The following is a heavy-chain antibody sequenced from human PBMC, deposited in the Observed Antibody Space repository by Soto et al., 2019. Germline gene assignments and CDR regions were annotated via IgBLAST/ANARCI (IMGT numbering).Heavy chain of an antibody. V-gene: IGHV1-3*01. CDR3: ARGDIPLADY. CDR1: GYTFTSYA. J-gene: IGHJ4*02. D-gene: IGHD1-1*01. CDR2: INAGNGNT. Sequence: QVQLVQSGAEVKKPGASVKVSCKASGYTFTSYAMHWVRQAPGQRLEWMGWINAGNGNTKYSQKFQGRVTITRDTSASTAYMELSRLRSEDTGVYYSARGDIPLADYWGQGPLFTVSS.